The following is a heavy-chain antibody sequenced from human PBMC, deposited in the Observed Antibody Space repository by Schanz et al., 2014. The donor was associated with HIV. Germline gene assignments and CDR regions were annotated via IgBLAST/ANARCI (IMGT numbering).Heavy chain of an antibody. D-gene: IGHD4-17*01. Sequence: QVQLVQSGAEVQKPGASVKVSCKASGYSFTSYDINWVRQATGQGLEWMGWVNPKSGNTGYAQKVQGRVTMTTDTSTSTAYMELRSLTSDDTAVYYCARGERTVHDAFDIWGQGTMVTVSS. CDR3: ARGERTVHDAFDI. CDR2: VNPKSGNT. V-gene: IGHV1-8*02. J-gene: IGHJ3*02. CDR1: GYSFTSYD.